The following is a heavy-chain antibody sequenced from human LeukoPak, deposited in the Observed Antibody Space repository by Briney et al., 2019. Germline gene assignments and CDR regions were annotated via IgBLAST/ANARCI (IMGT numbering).Heavy chain of an antibody. CDR3: ARDGHYDILTGYFQD. Sequence: GGSLRLSCAASGFTFSSYAMSWVRQAPGKGLEWVSAISGSGGSKYYADSVKGRFTISRDNAKNSLYLQMNSLRAEDTAVYYCARDGHYDILTGYFQDWGQGTLVTVSS. CDR2: ISGSGGSK. CDR1: GFTFSSYA. D-gene: IGHD3-9*01. V-gene: IGHV3-23*01. J-gene: IGHJ1*01.